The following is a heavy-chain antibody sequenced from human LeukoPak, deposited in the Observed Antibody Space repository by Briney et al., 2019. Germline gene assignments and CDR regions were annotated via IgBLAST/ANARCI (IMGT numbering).Heavy chain of an antibody. Sequence: PGGSLRLSCAASGFTFSSYSMSWVRQAPGKGLEWISYISTSRTIYYADSVRGRFTISRDIVKNLLYLQMNTLRDEDTAVYYCARDVYGNYGMDVWGQGTTVTASS. CDR2: ISTSRTI. D-gene: IGHD2/OR15-2a*01. CDR3: ARDVYGNYGMDV. CDR1: GFTFSSYS. J-gene: IGHJ6*02. V-gene: IGHV3-48*02.